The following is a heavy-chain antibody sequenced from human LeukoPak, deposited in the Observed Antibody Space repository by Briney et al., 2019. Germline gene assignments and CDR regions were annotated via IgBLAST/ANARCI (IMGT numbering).Heavy chain of an antibody. J-gene: IGHJ4*02. CDR3: ARQCSGSYLVDY. CDR1: GYSFTSDL. V-gene: IGHV5-51*01. CDR2: IYPGDSDT. D-gene: IGHD1-26*01. Sequence: GESLKISCTGSGYSFTSDLLGWVRQMPGQGLGWMGIIYPGDSDTRYSPSFQCKVTISADKSISTAYLQWSSLKASDAAMYYCARQCSGSYLVDYWGQGTLVTVSS.